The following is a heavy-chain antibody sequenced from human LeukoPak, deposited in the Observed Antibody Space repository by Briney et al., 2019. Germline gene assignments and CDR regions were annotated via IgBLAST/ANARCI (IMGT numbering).Heavy chain of an antibody. V-gene: IGHV4-34*01. Sequence: PSETLSLTCAVYGGSFSGYYWSWIRQPPGKGLEWIREINHIGSTNYNPSLKSRVTISVDTSKNQFSLKLSSVTAADTAVYYCATRTGYSGYYWGQGTLVTVSS. D-gene: IGHD5-12*01. CDR1: GGSFSGYY. CDR2: INHIGST. CDR3: ATRTGYSGYY. J-gene: IGHJ4*02.